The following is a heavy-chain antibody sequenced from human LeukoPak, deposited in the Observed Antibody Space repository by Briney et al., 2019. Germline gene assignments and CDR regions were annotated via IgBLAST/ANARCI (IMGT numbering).Heavy chain of an antibody. CDR2: VFNGGST. V-gene: IGHV4-59*11. CDR3: ATRPDGSTWYGVFDY. D-gene: IGHD6-13*01. J-gene: IGHJ4*02. CDR1: GGSINSHY. Sequence: PSETLSLTCTVSGGSINSHYWSWIRQPPGKGLEWIGYVFNGGSTNYNPSLKSRVTMSVDTSRDQFSLRLTSVTAADTAIYYCATRPDGSTWYGVFDYWSQGTLVTVSS.